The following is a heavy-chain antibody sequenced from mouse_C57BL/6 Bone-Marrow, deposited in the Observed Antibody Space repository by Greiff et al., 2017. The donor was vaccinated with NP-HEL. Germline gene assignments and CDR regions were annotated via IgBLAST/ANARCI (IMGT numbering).Heavy chain of an antibody. CDR3: ARGRGNSWFAY. J-gene: IGHJ3*01. D-gene: IGHD2-1*01. CDR1: GYTFTSYW. V-gene: IGHV1-72*01. Sequence: QVQLQQPGAELVKPGASVKLSCKASGYTFTSYWMHWVKQRPGRGLEWIGRIDPNSGVTKYNEKFKSKATLTVDKPSSTAHMQRSSLTAEDAAVYYCARGRGNSWFAYWGQGTLVTVSA. CDR2: IDPNSGVT.